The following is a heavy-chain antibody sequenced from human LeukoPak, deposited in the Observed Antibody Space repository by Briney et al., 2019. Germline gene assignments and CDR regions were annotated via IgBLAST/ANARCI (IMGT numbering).Heavy chain of an antibody. Sequence: APVKVSCKASRYTFTGYYMHWVRQAPGQWLEWMGWINPNSSGTSYAQKFQGRVTMTRDTSINTAYMELSSLISDDTAVYYCARDIFTVPARNAFDIWGQGTMVTVSS. CDR1: RYTFTGYY. J-gene: IGHJ3*02. CDR3: ARDIFTVPARNAFDI. D-gene: IGHD2-2*01. CDR2: INPNSSGT. V-gene: IGHV1-2*02.